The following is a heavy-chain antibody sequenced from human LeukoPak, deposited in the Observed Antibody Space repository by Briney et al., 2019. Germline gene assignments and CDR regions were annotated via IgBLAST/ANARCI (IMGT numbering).Heavy chain of an antibody. J-gene: IGHJ4*02. Sequence: TGGSLRLSCSASGFTFSSYAMHWVRQAPGKGLEYVSAISSNGGSTYYADSVKGRFTISRDNSKNTLYLQMSSLRAEGTAVYYCVSGYSYGETYYWGQGTLVTVPS. D-gene: IGHD5-18*01. CDR2: ISSNGGST. CDR1: GFTFSSYA. V-gene: IGHV3-64D*06. CDR3: VSGYSYGETYY.